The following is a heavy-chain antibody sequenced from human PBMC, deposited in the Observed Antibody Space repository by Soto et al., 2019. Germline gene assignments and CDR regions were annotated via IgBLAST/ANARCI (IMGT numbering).Heavy chain of an antibody. V-gene: IGHV1-18*01. D-gene: IGHD5-12*01. Sequence: QIQLVQSGAEVKKPEASVKVSCKTSGYTFINYGISWVRQAPGQGLEWMGWINTYNGNTNYAQNLQGRVTMTTDTSTTTAYMELRSLRSDDTAMYYCGRVSGSGYYSWGYWGQGTLVTVSS. CDR2: INTYNGNT. CDR3: GRVSGSGYYSWGY. J-gene: IGHJ4*02. CDR1: GYTFINYG.